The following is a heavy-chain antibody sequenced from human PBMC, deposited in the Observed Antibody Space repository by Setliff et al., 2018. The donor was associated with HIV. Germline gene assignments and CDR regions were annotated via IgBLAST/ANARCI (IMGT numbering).Heavy chain of an antibody. D-gene: IGHD5-12*01. J-gene: IGHJ4*02. CDR3: ATERAGYNPFDV. V-gene: IGHV4-39*01. CDR2: IYYSGST. Sequence: SETLSLTCTVSGGSISSGSYYWSWIRQPPGKGLEWIGSIYYSGSTYYNPSLKSRVTISVDTSNNQFSLSLNSVTAADTAMFYCATERAGYNPFDVWGQGTLVTVSS. CDR1: GGSISSGSYY.